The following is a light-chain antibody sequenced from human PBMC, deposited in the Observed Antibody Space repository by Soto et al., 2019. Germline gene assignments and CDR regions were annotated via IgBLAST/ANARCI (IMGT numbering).Light chain of an antibody. V-gene: IGLV2-23*01. CDR1: SSDVGNYNL. J-gene: IGLJ3*02. Sequence: QSVLTQPASVSGSPGQSITISCTGTSSDVGNYNLVSWYQQHPGKAPKLMIYEDNKRPSGVSNRFSGSKSGNTASLTISGLQAEDEADYYCCSYAGSSTWVFGGGTKLTVL. CDR2: EDN. CDR3: CSYAGSSTWV.